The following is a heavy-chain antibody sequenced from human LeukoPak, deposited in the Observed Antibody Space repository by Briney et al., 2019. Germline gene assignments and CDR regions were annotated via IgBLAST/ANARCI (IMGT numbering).Heavy chain of an antibody. CDR3: ARVKDYDSRSAQMDAFDI. CDR2: FDPEDGET. CDR1: GYTLTELS. Sequence: GASVKVSCKVSGYTLTELSMHWVRQAPGKGLEWMGGFDPEDGETIYAQKFQGRVTMTEDTSTDTAYMELSSLRSEDTAVYYCARVKDYDSRSAQMDAFDIWGQGTMVTVSS. J-gene: IGHJ3*02. V-gene: IGHV1-24*01. D-gene: IGHD3-22*01.